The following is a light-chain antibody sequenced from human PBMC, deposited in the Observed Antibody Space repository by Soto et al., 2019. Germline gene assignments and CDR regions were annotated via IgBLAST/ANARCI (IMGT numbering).Light chain of an antibody. Sequence: EIVLTQSPGTLSLSPGERATLSCMAIQSVSRSYLAWYQQRPGQAPRLLMYDASNRATGIPARFSGSGSGTDFTLTISSLEPEDFELYYCQQRSNWPRTFGQGTKVDIK. CDR3: QQRSNWPRT. CDR1: QSVSRSY. CDR2: DAS. V-gene: IGKV3-11*01. J-gene: IGKJ1*01.